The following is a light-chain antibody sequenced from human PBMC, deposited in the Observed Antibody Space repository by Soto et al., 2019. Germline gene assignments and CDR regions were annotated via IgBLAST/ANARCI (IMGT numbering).Light chain of an antibody. CDR1: QENNKN. CDR3: QQYESLPLT. V-gene: IGKV1-33*01. CDR2: DAS. Sequence: DIQMTQSPSSLSASVGYRVTITCQASQENNKNLIWYQQKPGKAPKLLIYDASDLETGVPSRFSGSGSGTGFTFTISSLQPEDFATYYCQQYESLPLTFGQGTRLEIK. J-gene: IGKJ5*01.